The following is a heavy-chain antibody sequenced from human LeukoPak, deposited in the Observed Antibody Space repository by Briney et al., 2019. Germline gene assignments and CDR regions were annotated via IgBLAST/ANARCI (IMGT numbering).Heavy chain of an antibody. CDR3: TIYDFWSGYLRGIEYYFDY. Sequence: ASVKVSCKVSGYTLTESSMHWVRQAPGKGLEWMGGFDPEDGETIYAQKFQGRVTMTEDTSTDTAYMELSSLRSEDTAVYYCTIYDFWSGYLRGIEYYFDYWGQGTLVTVSS. CDR1: GYTLTESS. CDR2: FDPEDGET. D-gene: IGHD3-3*01. J-gene: IGHJ4*02. V-gene: IGHV1-24*01.